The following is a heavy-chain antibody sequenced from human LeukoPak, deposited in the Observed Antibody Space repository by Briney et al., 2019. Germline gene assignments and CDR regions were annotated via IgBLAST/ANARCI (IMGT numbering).Heavy chain of an antibody. CDR1: GFTFIDYT. CDR2: ASSDGSDK. J-gene: IGHJ4*03. CDR3: ARAHSASWYTAY. V-gene: IGHV3-30*04. Sequence: GGSLRLSCTTSGFTFIDYTMHWVRQAPGEGPEWVALASSDGSDKQYAASVKGRFTISRDDSKNTLYLEMNTLKDEDTAVYYCARAHSASWYTAYWGHGTRVTVSS. D-gene: IGHD2-2*02.